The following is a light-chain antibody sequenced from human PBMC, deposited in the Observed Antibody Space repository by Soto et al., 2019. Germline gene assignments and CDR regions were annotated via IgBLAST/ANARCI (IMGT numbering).Light chain of an antibody. V-gene: IGKV1-5*01. Sequence: DIQMTQSPSTLSASVGDRVIITCRASQSISDYLAWYQQKPGKAPKLLIYDASNLESGVPSTFSGSGSGTEFTLTISSLQPDDFATYYCQQYNSYSGPFGQGTKVHI. CDR1: QSISDY. CDR3: QQYNSYSGP. CDR2: DAS. J-gene: IGKJ1*01.